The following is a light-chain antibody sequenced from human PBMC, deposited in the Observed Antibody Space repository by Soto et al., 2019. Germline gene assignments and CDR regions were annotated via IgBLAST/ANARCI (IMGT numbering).Light chain of an antibody. CDR2: WAS. CDR1: QNILKSPNNKNY. Sequence: DIVMTQSPDSLAVSLGERATVNCKSSQNILKSPNNKNYLAWYQQKPGHPPKLLIYWASTRESGVPDRFSGSGSGTDFTLTITSLQAEDVAVYYCQQYYISPLTFGGGTKVEI. CDR3: QQYYISPLT. V-gene: IGKV4-1*01. J-gene: IGKJ4*01.